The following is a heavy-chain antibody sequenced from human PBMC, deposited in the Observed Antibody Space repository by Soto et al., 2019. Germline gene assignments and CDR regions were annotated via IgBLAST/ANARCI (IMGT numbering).Heavy chain of an antibody. CDR2: ISAYNGNT. Sequence: QVQLVQSGAEVKKPGASVKVSCKASGYTFTSYGINWVRQAPGQGLEWMGWISAYNGNTNYAQKLQGRVAMTTDTSTSTADMELRSLRSDDTAVYYCARAPPTVTTREGLYYFDYWGQGTLVTVSS. CDR1: GYTFTSYG. V-gene: IGHV1-18*04. J-gene: IGHJ4*02. D-gene: IGHD4-17*01. CDR3: ARAPPTVTTREGLYYFDY.